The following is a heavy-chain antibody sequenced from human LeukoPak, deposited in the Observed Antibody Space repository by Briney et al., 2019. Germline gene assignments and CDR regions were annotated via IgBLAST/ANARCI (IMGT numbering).Heavy chain of an antibody. D-gene: IGHD3-9*01. CDR3: ARGNRYFDWLSLFDY. CDR1: GGTFSSYA. J-gene: IGHJ4*02. Sequence: ASVKVSCKASGGTFSSYAISWVRQVPGQGLEWMGGIIPIFGTANYAQKFQGRVTITADESTSTAYMELSRLRSDDTAVYYCARGNRYFDWLSLFDYWGQGTLVTVSS. V-gene: IGHV1-69*01. CDR2: IIPIFGTA.